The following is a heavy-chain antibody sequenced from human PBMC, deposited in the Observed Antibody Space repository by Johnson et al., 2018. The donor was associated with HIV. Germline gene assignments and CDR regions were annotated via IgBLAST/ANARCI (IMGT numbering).Heavy chain of an antibody. D-gene: IGHD3-22*01. J-gene: IGHJ3*02. CDR3: TTRTGRNYYDSSGYSQAFDI. Sequence: VQLVESGGGLVKPGGSLRLSCAASGFTFSNAWMSWVRQAPGKGLEWVGRIKIKTDGGTTDYAAPVKGRFIISRDDSKNTLYLQMNSLKTEDTAVYYCTTRTGRNYYDSSGYSQAFDIWGQGTMVTVSS. CDR2: IKIKTDGGTT. CDR1: GFTFSNAW. V-gene: IGHV3-15*01.